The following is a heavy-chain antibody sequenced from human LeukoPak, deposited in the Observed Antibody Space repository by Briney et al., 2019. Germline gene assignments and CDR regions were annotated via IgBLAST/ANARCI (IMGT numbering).Heavy chain of an antibody. Sequence: SETLSLTCTVSGGSISSYYWSWIRQPPGKGLEWIAYIHYSGSTNYNPSLKSRVTISIDTSKNQFSLKLNSVTAADTAVYYCARDHIAAAGTDYYYGMDAWGQGTTVTVSS. J-gene: IGHJ6*02. CDR3: ARDHIAAAGTDYYYGMDA. CDR1: GGSISSYY. CDR2: IHYSGST. D-gene: IGHD6-13*01. V-gene: IGHV4-59*12.